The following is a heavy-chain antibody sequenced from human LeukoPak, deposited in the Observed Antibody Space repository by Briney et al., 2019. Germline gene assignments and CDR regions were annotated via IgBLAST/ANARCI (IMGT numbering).Heavy chain of an antibody. CDR3: TREMATIGGGSDY. CDR1: GFTFSGSA. Sequence: PGGSLRVSCAASGFTFSGSAMHWVRQAFGKGLEWVGRIRSKANSYATAYAASVKGRFTISRDDSKNTAYLKMNSLKTEDTAVYYCTREMATIGGGSDYWGQGTLVTVSS. J-gene: IGHJ4*02. D-gene: IGHD5-24*01. V-gene: IGHV3-73*01. CDR2: IRSKANSYAT.